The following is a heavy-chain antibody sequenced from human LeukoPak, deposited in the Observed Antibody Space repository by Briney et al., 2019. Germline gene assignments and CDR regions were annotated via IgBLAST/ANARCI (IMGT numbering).Heavy chain of an antibody. CDR3: AKPGGYCSSTSCLYYFDY. V-gene: IGHV3-30*02. Sequence: GGSLRLSCATSGFTFSSYGMHWVRQAPGKGLEWVAFIRYDGSNKYYADSVKGRFTISRDNSKNTLYLQMNSLRAEGTAVYYCAKPGGYCSSTSCLYYFDYWGQGTLVTVSS. D-gene: IGHD2-2*01. CDR2: IRYDGSNK. J-gene: IGHJ4*02. CDR1: GFTFSSYG.